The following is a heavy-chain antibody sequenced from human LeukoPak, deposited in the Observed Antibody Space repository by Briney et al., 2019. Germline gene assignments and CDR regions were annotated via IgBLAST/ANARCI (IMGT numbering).Heavy chain of an antibody. CDR3: ARDPAVGSPDYFDH. V-gene: IGHV3-30*04. Sequence: GGSLRLSCVASGFTFSDYPMHWVRQAPGKGLEWVAVIAQDFVIQYADSLKGRVTISRDNSKSTVFLEMDSLRSEDAALYYCARDPAVGSPDYFDHWGQGTLVTVSS. CDR2: IAQDFVIQ. CDR1: GFTFSDYP. J-gene: IGHJ4*02. D-gene: IGHD6-13*01.